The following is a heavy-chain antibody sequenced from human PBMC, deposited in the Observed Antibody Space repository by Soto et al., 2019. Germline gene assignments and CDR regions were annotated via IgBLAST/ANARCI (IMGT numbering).Heavy chain of an antibody. CDR1: GYTFTSYA. CDR2: INAGNGNT. D-gene: IGHD3-9*01. J-gene: IGHJ6*02. V-gene: IGHV1-3*01. CDR3: ARHATDYDILTGPFYGMDV. Sequence: ASVKVSCKASGYTFTSYAMHWVRQAPGQRLERMGWINAGNGNTKYSQKFQGRVTITRDTSASTAYMELSSLRSEDTAVYYCARHATDYDILTGPFYGMDVWGQGTTVTVS.